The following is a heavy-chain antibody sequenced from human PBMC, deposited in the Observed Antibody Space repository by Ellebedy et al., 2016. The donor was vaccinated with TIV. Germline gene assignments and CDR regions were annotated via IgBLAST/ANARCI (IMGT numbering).Heavy chain of an antibody. CDR3: ARHGLSGISAVDY. D-gene: IGHD3-10*01. Sequence: MPSETLSLTCTVSGGSISSSSYYRGWIRQPPGKGLEWIGSINYSGTTYYNPSLKSRVTISVDTSKNQFSLKLSSVTAADTAVYYCARHGLSGISAVDYWGQGTLVTVSS. CDR2: INYSGTT. V-gene: IGHV4-39*01. CDR1: GGSISSSSYY. J-gene: IGHJ4*02.